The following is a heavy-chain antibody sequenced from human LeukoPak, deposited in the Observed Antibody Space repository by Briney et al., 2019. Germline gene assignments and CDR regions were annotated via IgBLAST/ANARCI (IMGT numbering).Heavy chain of an antibody. CDR2: INPNSGGT. J-gene: IGHJ4*02. V-gene: IGHV1-2*02. D-gene: IGHD2-2*01. Sequence: ASVKVSCKASGYTFTGYYMHWVRQAPGQGLEWMGWINPNSGGTNYAQKFQGRVTMTRDTSISTAYMELSRLRSDDTAVYYCARDIFLTAGGSTSEDWGRGTLVTVSS. CDR1: GYTFTGYY. CDR3: ARDIFLTAGGSTSED.